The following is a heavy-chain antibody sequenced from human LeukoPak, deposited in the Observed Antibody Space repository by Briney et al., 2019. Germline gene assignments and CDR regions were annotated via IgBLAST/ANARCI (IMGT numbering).Heavy chain of an antibody. J-gene: IGHJ4*02. CDR2: ISSSNIYI. Sequence: GGSPRLSCAASGFTFSSYSTNWVRQAPGKGLEWVSSISSSNIYIYYADSVKGRFTISRDDAKNSLYLQMNSLGAEDTAVYYCARANTNGYTYGNFDYWGQGALVTVSS. D-gene: IGHD5-18*01. CDR1: GFTFSSYS. V-gene: IGHV3-21*01. CDR3: ARANTNGYTYGNFDY.